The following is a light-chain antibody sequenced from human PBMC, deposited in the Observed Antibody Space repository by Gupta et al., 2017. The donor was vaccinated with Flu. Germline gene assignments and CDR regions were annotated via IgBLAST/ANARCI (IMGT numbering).Light chain of an antibody. CDR1: ESISTW. J-gene: IGKJ3*01. CDR2: KAS. CDR3: QQHKYYSRVT. Sequence: FTLSASVGDRVTITCRASESISTWLAWYQLKPGKAPKLLIYKASNLGSGVPSRFSGSGSGTEFTLTISSLQPDDFAAYYCQQHKYYSRVTFGPGTRVDVK. V-gene: IGKV1-5*03.